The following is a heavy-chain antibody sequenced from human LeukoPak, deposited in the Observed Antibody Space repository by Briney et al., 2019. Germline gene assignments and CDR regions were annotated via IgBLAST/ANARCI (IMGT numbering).Heavy chain of an antibody. Sequence: SETLSLTCTVSGGSISDYYWSWIRQPPGKGLEWIGYIYYSGSTNYNPSLKSRVTMSVDTSKNQFSLKLSSVTAADTAVYYCASSGSSGYRGGSCYDYWGLGTLVTVSS. CDR2: IYYSGST. V-gene: IGHV4-59*01. J-gene: IGHJ4*02. D-gene: IGHD2-15*01. CDR1: GGSISDYY. CDR3: ASSGSSGYRGGSCYDY.